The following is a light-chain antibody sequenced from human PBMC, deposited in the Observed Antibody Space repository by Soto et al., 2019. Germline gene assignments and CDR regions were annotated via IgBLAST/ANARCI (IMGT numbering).Light chain of an antibody. Sequence: QSVLTQPPSASGSPGQSVTISCTGTSSDVGKYDYVSWFQHHPGKAPKLIIYEVSKRPSGVPDRFSGSTSVNSASLTISGLQADDEADYYCCLYIGATTYVFGTGTKVTVL. V-gene: IGLV2-8*01. CDR3: CLYIGATTYV. CDR1: SSDVGKYDY. J-gene: IGLJ1*01. CDR2: EVS.